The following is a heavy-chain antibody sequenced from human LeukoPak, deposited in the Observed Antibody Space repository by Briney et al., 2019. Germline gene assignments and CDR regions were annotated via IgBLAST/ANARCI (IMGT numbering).Heavy chain of an antibody. D-gene: IGHD2-15*01. J-gene: IGHJ4*02. V-gene: IGHV1-8*01. CDR3: ARGATGAVAAIGY. CDR1: EYTFTSYD. CDR2: MNPNSGNT. Sequence: ASVKVSCKASEYTFTSYDINWVRQATGQGLEWMGWMNPNSGNTGYAQKFQGRVTMTRDTSISTAYMELSSLRSEDTAVYYCARGATGAVAAIGYWGQGTLVTVSS.